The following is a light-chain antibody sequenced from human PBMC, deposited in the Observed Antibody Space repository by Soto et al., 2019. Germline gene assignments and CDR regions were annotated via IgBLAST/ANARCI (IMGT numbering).Light chain of an antibody. Sequence: QSVLTQPPSVSGAPGQRVTISCTGSSSNIGAGYDVHWYQQLPGTAPKLLIYGNSNRPSGVPDRFSGSKSGTSASLAITGLQADDEADYYCQSYDSSLDVVFDGGTKLTVL. CDR3: QSYDSSLDVV. CDR1: SSNIGAGYD. CDR2: GNS. J-gene: IGLJ2*01. V-gene: IGLV1-40*01.